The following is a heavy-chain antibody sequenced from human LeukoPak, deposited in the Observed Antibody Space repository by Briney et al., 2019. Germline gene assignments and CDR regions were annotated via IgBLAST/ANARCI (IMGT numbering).Heavy chain of an antibody. Sequence: SSETLSLTCSVSGGSINSYYWSWIRQPPGKGLEWLGYIYYRGNSNYNPYLKSRVTISVDTSKNQFSLKLRSVTAADTAVYYCARDKGQYGSGTRGFTWFDPWGQGTLVTVSS. CDR3: ARDKGQYGSGTRGFTWFDP. V-gene: IGHV4-59*01. J-gene: IGHJ5*02. CDR2: IYYRGNS. CDR1: GGSINSYY. D-gene: IGHD3-10*01.